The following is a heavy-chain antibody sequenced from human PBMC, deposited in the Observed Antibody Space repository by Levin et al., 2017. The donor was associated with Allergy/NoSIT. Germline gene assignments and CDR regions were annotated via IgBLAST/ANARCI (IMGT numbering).Heavy chain of an antibody. Sequence: ASVKVSCKASGYTFTSYYMHWVRQAPGQGLEWMGIINPTGGSTSYAQKFQGRVTMTRDTSTTTVYMELSSLRSEDTALYYCARNHDYGDYRGTFDYWGQGTLVTVSS. V-gene: IGHV1-46*01. J-gene: IGHJ4*02. D-gene: IGHD4-17*01. CDR3: ARNHDYGDYRGTFDY. CDR1: GYTFTSYY. CDR2: INPTGGST.